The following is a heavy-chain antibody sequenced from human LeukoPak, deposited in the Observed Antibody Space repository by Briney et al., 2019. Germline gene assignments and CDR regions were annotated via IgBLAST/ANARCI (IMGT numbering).Heavy chain of an antibody. CDR3: ARDPRGYSGYENWFDP. CDR1: GYTFTGYC. V-gene: IGHV1-2*02. J-gene: IGHJ5*02. D-gene: IGHD5-12*01. Sequence: ASVKVSCKASGYTFTGYCIHWVRQAPGQGLEWMGWINPNNGGTNYAQRYQDRVTMTRDTSISTAYMELSSLRSDDTAVYYCARDPRGYSGYENWFDPCGQGTLVTVSS. CDR2: INPNNGGT.